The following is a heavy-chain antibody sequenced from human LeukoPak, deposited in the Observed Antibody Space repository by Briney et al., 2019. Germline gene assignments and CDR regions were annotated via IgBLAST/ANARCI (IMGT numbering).Heavy chain of an antibody. V-gene: IGHV4-59*01. CDR1: GGSISSYY. CDR2: IYYSGST. D-gene: IGHD2-15*01. J-gene: IGHJ4*02. CDR3: ARAAPYCSGGSCYDY. Sequence: SETLSLTCTVSGGSISSYYWSWIRRPPGKGLEWIGYIYYSGSTNYNPSLQSRVTISVDTSKNQFSLKLSSVTAADTAVYYCARAAPYCSGGSCYDYWGQGTLVTVSS.